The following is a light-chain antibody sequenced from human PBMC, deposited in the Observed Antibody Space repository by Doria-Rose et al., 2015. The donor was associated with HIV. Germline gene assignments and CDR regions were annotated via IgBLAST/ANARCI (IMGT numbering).Light chain of an antibody. J-gene: IGKJ5*01. CDR2: AAS. CDR3: QQYDTRISTT. V-gene: IGKV1-33*01. Sequence: YQQKSTSAPELLIYAASTLKEGVPSRFSGGGSGTHFTLTIDDLQPEDIATYYCQQYDTRISTTFGPGTRL.